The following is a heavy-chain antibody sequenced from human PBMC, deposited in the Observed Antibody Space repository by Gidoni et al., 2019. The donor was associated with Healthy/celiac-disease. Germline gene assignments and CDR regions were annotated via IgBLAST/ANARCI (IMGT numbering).Heavy chain of an antibody. J-gene: IGHJ3*02. Sequence: EVRLVASGGGLLQRGGSLRLSCAASGFPVSSNYMSWVREAPGKGLEGVSGIYSGRSTYYADSVKGRFTISRDNSKNTLYLQMNSLRAEDSAVYYCVREVDSSGSPFDIWGQGTMVTVSS. CDR1: GFPVSSNY. CDR3: VREVDSSGSPFDI. CDR2: IYSGRST. D-gene: IGHD3-22*01. V-gene: IGHV3-53*01.